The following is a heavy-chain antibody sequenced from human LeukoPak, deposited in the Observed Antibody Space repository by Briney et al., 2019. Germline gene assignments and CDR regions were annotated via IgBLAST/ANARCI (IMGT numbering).Heavy chain of an antibody. D-gene: IGHD1-26*01. J-gene: IGHJ4*02. V-gene: IGHV3-21*04. Sequence: PGGSLRLSXAASGFTFSDYSLNWVRQAPGKGLEWVSSIGSSGDFIYYADSVKGRFTISRDNAKKSLFLEMNSLRAEDTAVYYCAKAGIVGATTSIDYWGQGTLVTVSS. CDR3: AKAGIVGATTSIDY. CDR1: GFTFSDYS. CDR2: IGSSGDFI.